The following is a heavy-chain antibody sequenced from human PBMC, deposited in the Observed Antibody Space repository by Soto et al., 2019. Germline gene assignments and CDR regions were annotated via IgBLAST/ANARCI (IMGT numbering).Heavy chain of an antibody. CDR3: AREDATTGHYSWFDP. J-gene: IGHJ5*02. V-gene: IGHV1-69*01. D-gene: IGHD3-9*01. CDR1: GVTFDSFT. CDR2: FVPMFGSA. Sequence: QVQLEQSGPELKKPGSSVKVSCKPSGVTFDSFTFSWVRQAPGQGLEWMGGFVPMFGSASVAQRLQGRVRITADASTGTGYMELSDLRSDDSAIYYCAREDATTGHYSWFDPWGPGTLVTVSS.